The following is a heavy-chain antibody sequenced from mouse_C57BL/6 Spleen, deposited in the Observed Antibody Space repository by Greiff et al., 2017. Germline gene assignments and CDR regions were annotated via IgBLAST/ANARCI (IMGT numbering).Heavy chain of an antibody. J-gene: IGHJ1*03. V-gene: IGHV14-3*01. Sequence: VQLMESVAEFVRPGASVKLSCTASGFNIKNTYMPWVKQRPEQGLEWIGRIDPANGNTKYAPKFQGKATITADTSSNTAYLQLSRLTSEDTAIYYCARGLRGWYFDVWGTGTTVTVSS. CDR3: ARGLRGWYFDV. CDR2: IDPANGNT. D-gene: IGHD1-1*01. CDR1: GFNIKNTY.